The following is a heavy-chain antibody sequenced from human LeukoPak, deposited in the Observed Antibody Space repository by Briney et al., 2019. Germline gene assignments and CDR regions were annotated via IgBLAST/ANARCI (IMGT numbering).Heavy chain of an antibody. CDR3: ARDMGFGTTGTTVWFDP. CDR1: GSTSSGSA. V-gene: IGHV1-2*02. J-gene: IGHJ5*02. Sequence: GGSLKLSWPAAGSTSSGSALHWVRQAPEQGLEWVGWINPNSGGTNYAQKFQGRVTMTRDTSISTAYMELSRLRSDDTAVYYCARDMGFGTTGTTVWFDPWGQGTLVTVSS. CDR2: INPNSGGT. D-gene: IGHD1-1*01.